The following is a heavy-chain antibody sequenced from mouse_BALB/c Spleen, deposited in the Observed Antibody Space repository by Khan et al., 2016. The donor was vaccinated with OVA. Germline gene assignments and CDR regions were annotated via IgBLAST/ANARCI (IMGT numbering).Heavy chain of an antibody. CDR1: GFTFSSYG. Sequence: EVELVESGGDLVKPGGSLKFSCEASGFTFSSYGMSWVRQTPDKRLEWVATINNGGSYMYYPDSVKGRLTISRDNVKNTLYLQMSSLKSEDTAMYYCARHRFTSAAAWFGYWGQGTLVTVSA. D-gene: IGHD1-2*01. V-gene: IGHV5-6*01. J-gene: IGHJ3*02. CDR2: INNGGSYM. CDR3: ARHRFTSAAAWFGY.